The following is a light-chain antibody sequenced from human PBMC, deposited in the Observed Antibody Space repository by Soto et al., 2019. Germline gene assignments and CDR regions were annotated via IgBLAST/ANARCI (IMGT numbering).Light chain of an antibody. CDR2: KAS. Sequence: DIQMTQSPSTLSASVGDRVTITCRASQSINSWLAWYQQKPGKAPKLLIYKASSLESGVPSRFXXSGSGTEFTLTISSLQPDDFAIYYCQQYNSYSGGFTFGQGTNLEIK. V-gene: IGKV1-5*03. CDR3: QQYNSYSGGFT. CDR1: QSINSW. J-gene: IGKJ2*01.